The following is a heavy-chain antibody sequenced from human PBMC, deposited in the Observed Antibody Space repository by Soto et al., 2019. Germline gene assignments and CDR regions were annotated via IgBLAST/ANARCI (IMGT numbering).Heavy chain of an antibody. J-gene: IGHJ4*02. CDR1: GFTLNSYW. CDR3: ARGSSLNY. D-gene: IGHD6-13*01. V-gene: IGHV3-7*01. CDR2: IKQDGSEQ. Sequence: EVQLVESGGGLVQPGGSLRLSCVGSGFTLNSYWMSWARQAPGKGLEWLANIKQDGSEQHYVDSVKGRFSISRDNAQNSLFLHMSSLRDEDTAVYYCARGSSLNYWGQGTLVTVSS.